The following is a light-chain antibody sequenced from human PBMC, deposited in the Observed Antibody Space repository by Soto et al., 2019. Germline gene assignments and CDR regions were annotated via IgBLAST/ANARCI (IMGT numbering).Light chain of an antibody. Sequence: SVLAQPASVSGSPGQSITISCTGTSSDVGNYKYVSWYQQHPGKAPKLMIYEVSNRPSGVSNRFPGSKSGNTASLTISGPQPEDETDYYCVAYTSRGTYVCVTGAKGILL. CDR1: SSDVGNYKY. V-gene: IGLV2-14*01. CDR2: EVS. J-gene: IGLJ1*01. CDR3: VAYTSRGTYV.